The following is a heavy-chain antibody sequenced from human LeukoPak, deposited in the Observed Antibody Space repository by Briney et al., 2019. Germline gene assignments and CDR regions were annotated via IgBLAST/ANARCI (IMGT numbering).Heavy chain of an antibody. CDR2: FSASDGST. Sequence: GGSLRLSCAASGFTVSSNYMSWVRQAPGKGLEWVSGFSASDGSTVYADSVKGRFAVSRDNSKNTLYLQMNSLRAEDTAVYYCAKSLIAAAGTGAFDIWDQGTVVTVSS. CDR1: GFTVSSNY. D-gene: IGHD6-13*01. J-gene: IGHJ3*02. V-gene: IGHV3-23*01. CDR3: AKSLIAAAGTGAFDI.